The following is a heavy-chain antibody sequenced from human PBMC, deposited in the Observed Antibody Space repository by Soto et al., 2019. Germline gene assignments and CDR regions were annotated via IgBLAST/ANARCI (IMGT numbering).Heavy chain of an antibody. CDR1: GFTFSDYY. CDR3: ARRRWDAFDI. CDR2: ISSSYSYT. J-gene: IGHJ3*02. Sequence: PGGSLRLSCAASGFTFSDYYMSWIRQAPGKGLEWVSYISSSYSYTNYADSVKGRFTISRDNAKNSLYLQMNSLRAEDTAVYYCARRRWDAFDIWGQGTMVTVSS. D-gene: IGHD6-13*01. V-gene: IGHV3-11*03.